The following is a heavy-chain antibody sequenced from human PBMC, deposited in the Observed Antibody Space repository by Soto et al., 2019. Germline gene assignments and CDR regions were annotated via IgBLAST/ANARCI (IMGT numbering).Heavy chain of an antibody. CDR2: TYYRSRWYN. D-gene: IGHD1-7*01. Sequence: PSQTLSLTCAISGDSVSSNSAAWNWIRLSPSGGLEWLARTYYRSRWYNDYAVSVRSRITVNPDTSKNQFSLQLTSVTPEDTAVYYCAGTTSHQWYYMDVWGKGTTVTV. CDR3: AGTTSHQWYYMDV. V-gene: IGHV6-1*01. CDR1: GDSVSSNSAA. J-gene: IGHJ6*03.